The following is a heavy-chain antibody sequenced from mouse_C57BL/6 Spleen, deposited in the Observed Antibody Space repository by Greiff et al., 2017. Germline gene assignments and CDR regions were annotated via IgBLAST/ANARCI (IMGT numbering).Heavy chain of an antibody. CDR1: GYTFTSYW. CDR3: ALTGSYYAMDY. CDR2: IDPSDSET. V-gene: IGHV1-52*01. D-gene: IGHD4-1*01. Sequence: VQLQQPGAELVKPGASVKMSCKASGYTFTSYWMHWVKQRPIQGLEWIGNIDPSDSETHYNQKFKDKATLTVDKSSSTAYMQLSSLTSEDSAVYYCALTGSYYAMDYWGQGTSVTVSA. J-gene: IGHJ4*01.